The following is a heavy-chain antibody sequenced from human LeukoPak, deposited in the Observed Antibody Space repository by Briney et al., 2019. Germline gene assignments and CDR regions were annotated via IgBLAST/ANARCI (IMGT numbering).Heavy chain of an antibody. D-gene: IGHD2-2*01. CDR1: EFIFSTYG. CDR3: AKDRSSSMDV. V-gene: IGHV3-30*02. J-gene: IGHJ6*04. CDR2: IRYDGSNK. Sequence: GGSLRLSCAASEFIFSTYGMHWVRQAPGKGLEWVALIRYDGSNKYYADSVKGRFTISRDNSKNTLYLQMNSLRAEDTAVYYCAKDRSSSMDVWGKGTTVTVSS.